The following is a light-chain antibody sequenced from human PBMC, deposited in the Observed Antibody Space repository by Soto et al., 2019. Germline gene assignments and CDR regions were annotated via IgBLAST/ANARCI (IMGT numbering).Light chain of an antibody. CDR3: QYYGTSTGT. Sequence: EIVLTQSPETLSLSPGETATLSCRASQSFSSSHLAWYQQKVGQAPRLLIYGASSRATGIPDRFSGSGSGTDFTLIINRLDPEDFAVYYCQYYGTSTGTFGQGTKVDIK. J-gene: IGKJ1*01. V-gene: IGKV3-20*01. CDR1: QSFSSSH. CDR2: GAS.